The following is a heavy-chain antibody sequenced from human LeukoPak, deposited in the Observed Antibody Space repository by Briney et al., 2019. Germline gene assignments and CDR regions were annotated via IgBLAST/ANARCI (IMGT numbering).Heavy chain of an antibody. CDR1: GYTFTRYW. Sequence: GESLKISCKGSGYTFTRYWIAWVRQMPGKGLEWMAIMNPGDADATCSPSFQGQVTVSVDKSVSTAYLQWSSLRAADTAIYYCARRPTSGQYYFDEWGQGTLVTVPS. CDR3: ARRPTSGQYYFDE. CDR2: MNPGDADA. V-gene: IGHV5-51*01. J-gene: IGHJ4*02. D-gene: IGHD6-19*01.